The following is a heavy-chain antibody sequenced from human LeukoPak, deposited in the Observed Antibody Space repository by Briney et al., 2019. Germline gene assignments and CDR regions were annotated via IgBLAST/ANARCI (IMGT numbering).Heavy chain of an antibody. CDR1: GGTFSSYA. V-gene: IGHV1-69*04. J-gene: IGHJ3*02. CDR3: ASWVGDYYDSGGYYKGGAFDI. D-gene: IGHD3-22*01. Sequence: SVKVSCKASGGTFSSYAISWVRQAPGQGLEWMGRIIPILGIANYAQKFQGRVTITADKSTSTAYMELSSLRSEDAAVYYCASWVGDYYDSGGYYKGGAFDIWGQGTMVTVSS. CDR2: IIPILGIA.